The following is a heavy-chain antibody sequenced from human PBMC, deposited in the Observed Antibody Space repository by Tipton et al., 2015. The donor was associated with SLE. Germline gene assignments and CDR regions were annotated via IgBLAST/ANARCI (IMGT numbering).Heavy chain of an antibody. CDR3: ARQSDTTMVAYFDS. J-gene: IGHJ4*02. D-gene: IGHD5-18*01. Sequence: TLSLTCSVSGGSIRNYYWTWIRQPPEKGLEWIGHIYISGTTNYNPSLKSRVAISVDTSKNQFSLKLSSVTAADTAVYYCARQSDTTMVAYFDSWGQGTVVTVSS. V-gene: IGHV4-4*08. CDR1: GGSIRNYY. CDR2: IYISGTT.